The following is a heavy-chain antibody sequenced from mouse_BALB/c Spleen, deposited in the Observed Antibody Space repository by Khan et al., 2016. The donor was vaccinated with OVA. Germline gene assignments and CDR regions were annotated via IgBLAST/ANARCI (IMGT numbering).Heavy chain of an antibody. D-gene: IGHD1-1*01. Sequence: VQLKQSGPGLVKPSQSLSLTCTVTGYSITSNYAWNWIRQFPGNKLEWMGYISYSGSTSYNPSLKSRISITRDPSKNQFFLQLSSVTTEDTATYYCARGNYYGYAMDYWGQGTSVTVSS. J-gene: IGHJ4*01. CDR2: ISYSGST. V-gene: IGHV3-2*02. CDR3: ARGNYYGYAMDY. CDR1: GYSITSNYA.